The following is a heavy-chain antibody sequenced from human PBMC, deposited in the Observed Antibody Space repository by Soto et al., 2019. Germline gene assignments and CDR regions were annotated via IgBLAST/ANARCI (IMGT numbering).Heavy chain of an antibody. CDR3: ARLVYDTRLNYMYFDF. CDR2: VYYNENT. D-gene: IGHD3-10*01. Sequence: LSLTCSVSGGSISSFTYYWGWIRQPPGKGLEWIGTVYYNENTYYNPSLKSRVTITVDTAKNQFSLKLTSVTAADTAIYFCARLVYDTRLNYMYFDFWGQGALVTVSS. CDR1: GGSISSFTYY. J-gene: IGHJ4*02. V-gene: IGHV4-39*07.